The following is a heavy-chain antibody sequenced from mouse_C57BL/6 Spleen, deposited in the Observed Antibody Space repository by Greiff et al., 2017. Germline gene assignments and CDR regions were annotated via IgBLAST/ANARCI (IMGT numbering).Heavy chain of an antibody. CDR2: IHPNSGST. J-gene: IGHJ4*01. V-gene: IGHV1-64*01. CDR1: GYTFTSYW. Sequence: VQLQQSGAELVKPGASVKLSCKASGYTFTSYWMHWVKQRPGQGLEWIGMIHPNSGSTNYNEKFKSKATLTVDKSSSTAYMQLSSLTSEDSAVYYCARELDYYGSSCAMDYWGQGTSVTVSS. D-gene: IGHD1-1*01. CDR3: ARELDYYGSSCAMDY.